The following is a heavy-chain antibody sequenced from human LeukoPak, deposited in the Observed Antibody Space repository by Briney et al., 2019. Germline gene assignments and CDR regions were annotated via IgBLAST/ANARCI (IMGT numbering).Heavy chain of an antibody. CDR3: ARSFTTTPISFDY. CDR1: GGSINSGDYY. CDR2: IYYSGST. Sequence: SETLSLTCTVSGGSINSGDYYWSWIRQPPGRGLEWIGYIYYSGSTYYDPSLKSRVTISVDMSKNQFSLKLSSVTATDTAVYYCARSFTTTPISFDYWGQGTLVTVSS. V-gene: IGHV4-30-4*01. D-gene: IGHD1-1*01. J-gene: IGHJ4*02.